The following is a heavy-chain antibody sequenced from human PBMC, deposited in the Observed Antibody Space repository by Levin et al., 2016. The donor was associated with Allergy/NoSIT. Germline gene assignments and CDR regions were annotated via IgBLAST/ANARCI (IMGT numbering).Heavy chain of an antibody. J-gene: IGHJ6*02. V-gene: IGHV3-23*01. CDR3: AKAGGERFTPRGMDV. D-gene: IGHD1-1*01. CDR2: ISGSGGST. Sequence: WIRQPPGKGLEWVSAISGSGGSTYYADSVKGRFTISRDNSKNTLYLQMNSLRAEDTAVYYCAKAGGERFTPRGMDVWGQGTTVTVSS.